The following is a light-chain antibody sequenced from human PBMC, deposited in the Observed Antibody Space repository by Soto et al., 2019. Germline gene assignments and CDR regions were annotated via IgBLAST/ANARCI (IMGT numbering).Light chain of an antibody. Sequence: IQLTQSPSSLSASVGDSVTITCRASHCISSFLAWYQQKPGKAPKLLIYAASTLQSGVPSRFSGSGSGTDFTLTISSLQPEDFATYFCQQLNSYPITFGQGTRLEIK. CDR1: HCISSF. CDR3: QQLNSYPIT. CDR2: AAS. J-gene: IGKJ5*01. V-gene: IGKV1-9*01.